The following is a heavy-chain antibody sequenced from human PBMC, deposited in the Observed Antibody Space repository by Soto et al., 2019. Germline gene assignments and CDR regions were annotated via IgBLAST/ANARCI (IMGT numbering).Heavy chain of an antibody. D-gene: IGHD3-22*01. CDR3: ARGTYAGSGYRQPFDY. J-gene: IGHJ4*02. V-gene: IGHV4-59*01. CDR2: IYYSGTT. Sequence: SETLSLTCSVSGGSTYSYFWSWIRQPPGKGLEWIGYIYYSGTTNYSPSLESRVAISLDTSKNQFSLKLSSVTAADTATYFCARGTYAGSGYRQPFDYWGQGTVVTVSS. CDR1: GGSTYSYF.